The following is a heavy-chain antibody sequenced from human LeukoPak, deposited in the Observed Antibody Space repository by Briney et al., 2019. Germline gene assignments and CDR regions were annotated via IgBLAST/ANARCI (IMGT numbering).Heavy chain of an antibody. D-gene: IGHD6-6*01. CDR2: IKQDGSEK. CDR1: GFTFSSYW. J-gene: IGHJ4*02. V-gene: IGHV3-7*01. CDR3: ARSDWEYSSSFVY. Sequence: GGSLRLSCAASGFTFSSYWMSWVRQAPGKGLEWVANIKQDGSEKYYVDSVKGRFTISRDNAKNSLYLQMNSLRAEDTAVYYCARSDWEYSSSFVYWGQGTLVTVSS.